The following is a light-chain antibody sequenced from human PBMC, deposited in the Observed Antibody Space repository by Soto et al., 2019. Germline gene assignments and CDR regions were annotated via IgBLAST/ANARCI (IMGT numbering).Light chain of an antibody. Sequence: EIVLKQSPGTLSLSPGERATLYCRASQTVGSSFLAWFQHKPGQAPRLLIYGASNRASGMPERFSGSGSGTDFTLTIARLEPEDFAVYYCQEYDGAPITFGPGTRL. V-gene: IGKV3-20*01. CDR3: QEYDGAPIT. J-gene: IGKJ5*01. CDR2: GAS. CDR1: QTVGSSF.